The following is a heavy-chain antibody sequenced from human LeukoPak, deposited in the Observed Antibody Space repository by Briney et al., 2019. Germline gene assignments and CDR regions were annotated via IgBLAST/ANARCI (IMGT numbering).Heavy chain of an antibody. CDR1: GFTFSCYS. J-gene: IGHJ4*02. CDR2: ISSSSSYI. V-gene: IGHV3-21*04. Sequence: GGSLRLSCAASGFTFSCYSMNWVRQAPGKGLEWVSSISSSSSYIYYADSVKGRFTISRDNTKNTLYLQMNSLRAEDTAVYYCARRCYDSSGFDYWGQGTLVTVSS. CDR3: ARRCYDSSGFDY. D-gene: IGHD3-22*01.